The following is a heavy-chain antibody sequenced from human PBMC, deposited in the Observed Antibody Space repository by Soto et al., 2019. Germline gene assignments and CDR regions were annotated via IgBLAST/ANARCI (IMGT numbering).Heavy chain of an antibody. D-gene: IGHD3-3*01. J-gene: IGHJ6*02. CDR2: IYQSGRS. V-gene: IGHV4-30-2*01. CDR1: GGSISTSDYS. Sequence: QLQLQESGSGLVRPSQTLSLTCAVSGGSISTSDYSWSWIRQAPGRGLEWIGSIYQSGRSYYIPSLKSRATMSIDKSKNQFSLKITSAVAADTARYYCAREMTIFGVAPGGGVDVWGQGTTVTVSS. CDR3: AREMTIFGVAPGGGVDV.